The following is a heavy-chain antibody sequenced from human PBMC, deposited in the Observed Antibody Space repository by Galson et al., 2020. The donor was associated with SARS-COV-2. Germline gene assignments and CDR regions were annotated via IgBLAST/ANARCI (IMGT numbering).Heavy chain of an antibody. D-gene: IGHD3-16*02. CDR3: PATRLY. J-gene: IGHJ4*02. CDR2: INSDGNIT. CDR1: GFTFSSYW. Sequence: GGSLRLSCAASGFTFSSYWMHWVRQAPGKGLVWVSRINSDGNITSYADFVKGRFTVSRDNAKNTLYLQMNSLRAEDTAVYYCPATRLYWGQGTLVTVSS. V-gene: IGHV3-74*01.